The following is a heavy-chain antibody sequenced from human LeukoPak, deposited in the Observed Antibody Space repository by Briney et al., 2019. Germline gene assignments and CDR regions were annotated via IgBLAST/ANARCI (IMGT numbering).Heavy chain of an antibody. J-gene: IGHJ5*02. V-gene: IGHV1-2*02. CDR3: AREDSGGSYCFFS. Sequence: ASVRVSCKASGYTFTGYYMRWVRQAPGQGLEWMGWINPNSGGTNYAQKFQGRVTMTRDTSISTAYMELSRLRSDDTAVYYCAREDSGGSYCFFSSGQATLVTVSS. D-gene: IGHD1-26*01. CDR1: GYTFTGYY. CDR2: INPNSGGT.